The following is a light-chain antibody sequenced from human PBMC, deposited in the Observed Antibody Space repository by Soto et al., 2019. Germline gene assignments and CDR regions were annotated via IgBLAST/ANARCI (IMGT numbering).Light chain of an antibody. Sequence: DIQMTQSPSSLSASVGDRVTITCRASQGISNYLAWYQQKPGKVPKLLIYAASTLQSGVPSRLSGTGPGTDFTLTISGLQPEDVATYYCQKYNSAPRTFGPGTKVDIK. CDR1: QGISNY. V-gene: IGKV1-27*01. CDR3: QKYNSAPRT. J-gene: IGKJ3*01. CDR2: AAS.